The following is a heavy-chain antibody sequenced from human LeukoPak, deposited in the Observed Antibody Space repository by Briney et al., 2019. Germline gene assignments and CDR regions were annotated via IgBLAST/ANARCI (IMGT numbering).Heavy chain of an antibody. Sequence: GASVKVSCKASGYTFTNYGISWVRQAPGQGLEWMGWIRAYNGNTNYAQKLQGRVTMTTDTSTSTAYMEVRSLRSDDTAVYYCARQHYYGSGTYWFDPWGQGTLVTVSS. CDR2: IRAYNGNT. CDR3: ARQHYYGSGTYWFDP. J-gene: IGHJ5*02. CDR1: GYTFTNYG. V-gene: IGHV1-18*01. D-gene: IGHD3-10*01.